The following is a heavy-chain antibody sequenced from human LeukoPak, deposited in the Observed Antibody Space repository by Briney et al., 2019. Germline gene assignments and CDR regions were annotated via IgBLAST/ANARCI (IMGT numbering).Heavy chain of an antibody. V-gene: IGHV3-7*01. D-gene: IGHD3-22*01. CDR3: ARHSNKYDYDSSGHYRSFDC. Sequence: GRCLRLSCAASGFTFSFYWMSWVRQASGKGLECVANKKQDGSDKYYVDSVKGRFIISRDNSKNSLYLKMNRLRAEDTAFYFCARHSNKYDYDSSGHYRSFDCWGQGTLVSVSS. J-gene: IGHJ4*02. CDR1: GFTFSFYW. CDR2: KKQDGSDK.